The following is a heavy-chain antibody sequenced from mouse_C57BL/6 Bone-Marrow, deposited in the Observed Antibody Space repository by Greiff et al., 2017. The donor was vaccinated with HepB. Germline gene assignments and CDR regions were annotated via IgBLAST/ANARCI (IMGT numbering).Heavy chain of an antibody. D-gene: IGHD2-1*01. CDR3: ARAGNRGYFDY. CDR2: INPGSGGT. CDR1: GYAFTNYL. J-gene: IGHJ2*01. V-gene: IGHV1-54*01. Sequence: VKLQQSGAELVRPGTSVKVSCKASGYAFTNYLIEWVKQRPGQGLEWIGVINPGSGGTNYNEKFKGKATLTADKSSSTAYMQLSSLTSEDSAVYFCARAGNRGYFDYWGQGTTLTVSS.